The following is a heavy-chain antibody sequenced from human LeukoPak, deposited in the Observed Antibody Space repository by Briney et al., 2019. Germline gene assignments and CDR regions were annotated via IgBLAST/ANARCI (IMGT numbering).Heavy chain of an antibody. CDR1: GYIFTTYF. Sequence: ASVRVSCKASGYIFTTYFIHWVRQAPGQGLEWMGWINPNNGDTNYVQKFQGRVTMTRDTSISTAYMELTRLRSDDTAVYYCAAYTSTWHFVYWGQGSLVTVSS. D-gene: IGHD6-13*01. V-gene: IGHV1-2*02. J-gene: IGHJ4*02. CDR3: AAYTSTWHFVY. CDR2: INPNNGDT.